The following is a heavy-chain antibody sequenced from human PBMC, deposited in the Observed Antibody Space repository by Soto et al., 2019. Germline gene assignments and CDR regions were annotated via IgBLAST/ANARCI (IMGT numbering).Heavy chain of an antibody. Sequence: EVQLVESGGGLVKPGGSLRLSCAASGFTFISYRMNWVRQAPGKGLEWVSSISSSSSYIYYADPGKRRFTISRDNAKKSLYLQMNSLRAEDTAVYFCARGDYFDYWGQGILVTVSS. CDR1: GFTFISYR. J-gene: IGHJ4*02. V-gene: IGHV3-21*01. CDR2: ISSSSSYI. CDR3: ARGDYFDY.